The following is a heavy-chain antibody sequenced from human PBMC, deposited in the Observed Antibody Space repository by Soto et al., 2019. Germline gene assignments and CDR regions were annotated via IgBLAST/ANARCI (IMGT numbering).Heavy chain of an antibody. CDR2: FIPFLSIT. CDR1: GGTFSTYT. CDR3: TFGSWSAETFDI. J-gene: IGHJ3*02. Sequence: QVHLVQSGAEVKKPGSSVKVSCKASGGTFSTYTLIWVRQAPGQGLEWMGRFIPFLSITNSAQKFQDRVTSTACKSTSTAYVELTSLRSDDTAIYSWTFGSWSAETFDIWGQGTMVTVSS. V-gene: IGHV1-69*02. D-gene: IGHD6-13*01.